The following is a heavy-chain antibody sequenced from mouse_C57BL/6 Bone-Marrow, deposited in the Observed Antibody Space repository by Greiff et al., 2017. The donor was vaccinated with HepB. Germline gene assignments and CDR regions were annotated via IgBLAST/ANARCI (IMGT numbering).Heavy chain of an antibody. V-gene: IGHV5-4*01. CDR3: ARDGDYYGSSHWYFDV. CDR2: ISDGGSYT. J-gene: IGHJ1*03. Sequence: EVKLVESGGGLVKPGGSLKLSCAASGFTFSSYAMSWVRQTPEKRLEWVATISDGGSYTYYPDNVKGRFTISRDNAKNNLYLQMSHLKSEDTAMYYCARDGDYYGSSHWYFDVWGTGTTVTVSS. D-gene: IGHD1-1*01. CDR1: GFTFSSYA.